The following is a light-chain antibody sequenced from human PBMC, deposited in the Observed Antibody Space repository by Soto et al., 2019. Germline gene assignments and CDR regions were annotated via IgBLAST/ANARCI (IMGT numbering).Light chain of an antibody. CDR1: QSVRTY. CDR3: QQREHWPPIT. J-gene: IGKJ5*01. Sequence: DIVLTQSPATLSLSPGERATLSCSASQSVRTYLAWYQQKPGQAPRLLIYGASSRATGIPDRFSGSGSGTDFTLTISSLEPEDFAVYYCQQREHWPPITFGQGTRLEIK. CDR2: GAS. V-gene: IGKV3-11*01.